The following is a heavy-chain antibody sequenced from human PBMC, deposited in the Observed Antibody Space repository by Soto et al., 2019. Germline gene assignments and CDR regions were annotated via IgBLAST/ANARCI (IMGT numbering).Heavy chain of an antibody. J-gene: IGHJ4*02. D-gene: IGHD6-19*01. Sequence: PGGSLRLSCAASRFTFSYYNMNWVRQAPGKGLEWVSFISSGSEYRYYADPVKGRFNISRDNAKNSLYLQMNSLRAEDTAVYYCARAPRAVAAEPAVWGQGTLVTVSS. V-gene: IGHV3-21*01. CDR3: ARAPRAVAAEPAV. CDR2: ISSGSEYR. CDR1: RFTFSYYN.